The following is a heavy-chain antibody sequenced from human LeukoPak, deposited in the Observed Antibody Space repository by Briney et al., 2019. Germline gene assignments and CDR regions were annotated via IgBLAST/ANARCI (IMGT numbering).Heavy chain of an antibody. Sequence: GESLKISCKGSEYSFPNYWIGWVRQMPGKGLEWMGIIYPGDFDTRYRPSFQGQVTISVDKSINTAYLQWSSLKASDTAMYYCARYHYDGSGYPYWGQGTLVTVSS. J-gene: IGHJ4*02. CDR1: EYSFPNYW. CDR3: ARYHYDGSGYPY. D-gene: IGHD3-22*01. V-gene: IGHV5-51*01. CDR2: IYPGDFDT.